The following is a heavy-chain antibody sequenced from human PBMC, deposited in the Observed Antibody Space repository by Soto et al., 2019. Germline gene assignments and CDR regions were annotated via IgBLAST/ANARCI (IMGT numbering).Heavy chain of an antibody. CDR2: INHSGST. D-gene: IGHD3-9*01. CDR1: GGSFNDLY. Sequence: QVHLQQWGAGLLKPSETLSLTCAVYGGSFNDLYWSWIRQSPGKGLEWIGEINHSGSTNFNPSLKSRVTILVDTSKSQVSLKLSSVTAADTAVYYCLTVRGFWFDPWGQGTLVTVSS. CDR3: LTVRGFWFDP. J-gene: IGHJ5*02. V-gene: IGHV4-34*01.